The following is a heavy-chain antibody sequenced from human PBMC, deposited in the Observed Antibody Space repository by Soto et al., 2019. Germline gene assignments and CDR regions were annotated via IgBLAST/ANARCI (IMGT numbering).Heavy chain of an antibody. CDR1: GFTFSGFA. V-gene: IGHV3-30*01. CDR3: AKKVYSSSWPFDY. Sequence: TGGSLRLSCAAFGFTFSGFAISWVCQVPSKGLEWVADISYDGSNKYYADSVKGRFTISRDNSKNTLYLQMNSLRAEDTAVYYCAKKVYSSSWPFDYWGQGTLVTVSS. CDR2: ISYDGSNK. J-gene: IGHJ4*02. D-gene: IGHD6-13*01.